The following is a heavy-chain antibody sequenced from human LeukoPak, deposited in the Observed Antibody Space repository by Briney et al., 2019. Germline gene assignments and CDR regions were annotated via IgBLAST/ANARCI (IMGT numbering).Heavy chain of an antibody. V-gene: IGHV5-10-1*01. D-gene: IGHD3-22*01. Sequence: WMXXIDPSHSYTNYSPSFQGHVTISADKSISTAYLQWSSLKASDTAMYYCARRYYDSSGPDAFDIWGQGTMVTVSS. CDR2: IDPSHSYT. CDR3: ARRYYDSSGPDAFDI. J-gene: IGHJ3*02.